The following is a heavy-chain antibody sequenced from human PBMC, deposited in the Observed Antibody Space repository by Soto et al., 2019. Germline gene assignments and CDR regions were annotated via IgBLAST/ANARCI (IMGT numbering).Heavy chain of an antibody. CDR3: ARATGYSSGWYADDYYYYGMDV. D-gene: IGHD6-19*01. CDR2: INPNSGAA. Sequence: ASVKVSCKASGGTFSSYAISWVRQAPGQGLEWMGWINPNSGAANYAQKFQGRVTMTRDTSISTAYMELSRLRSDDTAVYYCARATGYSSGWYADDYYYYGMDVWGQGTTVTVSS. J-gene: IGHJ6*02. CDR1: GGTFSSYA. V-gene: IGHV1-2*02.